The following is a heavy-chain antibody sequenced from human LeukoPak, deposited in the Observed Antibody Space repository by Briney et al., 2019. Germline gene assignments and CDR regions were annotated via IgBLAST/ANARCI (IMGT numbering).Heavy chain of an antibody. Sequence: ASVKVSCKASGYTFTSYYMHWVRQAPGQGLEWMGRINPNSGDPNYPQKFQGRVTMTRDTSISTAYMELSRLRSDDTAVYYCARESSSSSFDYWGQGTLVTVSS. CDR1: GYTFTSYY. V-gene: IGHV1-2*06. CDR2: INPNSGDP. CDR3: ARESSSSSFDY. D-gene: IGHD6-6*01. J-gene: IGHJ4*02.